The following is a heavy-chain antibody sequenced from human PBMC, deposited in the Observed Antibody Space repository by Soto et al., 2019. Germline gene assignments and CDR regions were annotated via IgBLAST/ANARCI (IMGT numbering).Heavy chain of an antibody. CDR1: GFTFSSYG. CDR3: ARDQRRLGIAARTIEY. V-gene: IGHV3-33*01. J-gene: IGHJ4*02. D-gene: IGHD6-6*01. Sequence: PGGSLRLSCAASGFTFSSYGMHWVRQAPGKGLEWVAVIWYDGSNKYYADSVKGRFTISRDNSKNTLYLQMNSLRAEDTAVYYCARDQRRLGIAARTIEYWGQGTLVTVSS. CDR2: IWYDGSNK.